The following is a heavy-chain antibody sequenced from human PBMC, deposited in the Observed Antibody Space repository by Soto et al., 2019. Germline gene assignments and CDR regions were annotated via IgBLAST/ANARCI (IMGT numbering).Heavy chain of an antibody. CDR3: ARENIIAARPGWFDP. CDR1: EATFSSYA. CDR2: IIPIFGTA. V-gene: IGHV1-69*06. Sequence: QVQLVQSGAEVKKPGSSVKVSCRAPEATFSSYAISWGQQAPGQGLEWMGGIIPIFGTANYAQKFQGRVTITADKSTSTAYMELSSLRSEDTAVYYCARENIIAARPGWFDPWGQGTLVTVSS. J-gene: IGHJ5*02. D-gene: IGHD6-6*01.